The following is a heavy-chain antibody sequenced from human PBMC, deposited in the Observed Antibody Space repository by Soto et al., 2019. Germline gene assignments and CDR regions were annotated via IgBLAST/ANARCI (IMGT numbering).Heavy chain of an antibody. CDR1: GGSFSGYY. V-gene: IGHV4-34*01. D-gene: IGHD3-16*01. CDR3: AWGMQY. Sequence: QVQLQQWGAGLLKPSETLSLTCAVYGGSFSGYYWSWIRQPPGKGLEWIGEINHSGSTNYNPSLKRRVTVSVDTSKNQFSLKLSSVTAADTAVYYCAWGMQYWGQGTLVTVSS. CDR2: INHSGST. J-gene: IGHJ4*02.